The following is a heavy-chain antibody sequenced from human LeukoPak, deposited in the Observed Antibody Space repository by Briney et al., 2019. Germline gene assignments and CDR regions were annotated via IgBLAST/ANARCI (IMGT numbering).Heavy chain of an antibody. CDR1: GYTFTGYY. D-gene: IGHD3-9*01. CDR2: INPNSGGT. CDR3: ARALYYDILTGVPYYFDY. V-gene: IGHV1-2*02. J-gene: IGHJ4*02. Sequence: GASVKVSCKASGYTFTGYYMHWVRQAPGQGLEWMGWINPNSGGTNYAQKFQGRVTMTRDTSISTAYMELSRLRSDDTAVYYCARALYYDILTGVPYYFDYWGQGTLVTVSS.